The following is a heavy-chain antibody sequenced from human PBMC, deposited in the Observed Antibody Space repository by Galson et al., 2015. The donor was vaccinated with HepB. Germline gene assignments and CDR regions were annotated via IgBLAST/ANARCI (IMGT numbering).Heavy chain of an antibody. Sequence: SLRLSCAASGFAFGTHSMTWVRQAPGKGLQWVSTITAGGRTTYAESVTGRVTVSRDNSNNGVYLQMNSLTVADTAIYYCAKGTERRLTTMTSHNYLDHWGRGALVTVSS. J-gene: IGHJ4*02. CDR1: GFAFGTHS. CDR2: ITAGGRT. V-gene: IGHV3-23*01. CDR3: AKGTERRLTTMTSHNYLDH. D-gene: IGHD2-2*01.